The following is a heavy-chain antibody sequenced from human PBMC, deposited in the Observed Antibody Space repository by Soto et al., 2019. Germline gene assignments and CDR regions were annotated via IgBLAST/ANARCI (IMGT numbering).Heavy chain of an antibody. D-gene: IGHD3-22*01. CDR2: IKQDGSEK. Sequence: PGGSLRLSCAASGFTFSSYWMSWVRQAPGKGLEWVANIKQDGSEKYYVDSVKGRFTISRDNAKNSLYLQMNSLRAEDTAVYYCARDLSVAHYYESSGYPHGLFDYWGQGTLVTVSS. CDR3: ARDLSVAHYYESSGYPHGLFDY. CDR1: GFTFSSYW. V-gene: IGHV3-7*03. J-gene: IGHJ4*02.